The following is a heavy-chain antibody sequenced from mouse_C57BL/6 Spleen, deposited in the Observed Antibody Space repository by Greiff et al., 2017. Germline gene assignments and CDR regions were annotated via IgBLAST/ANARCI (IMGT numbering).Heavy chain of an antibody. Sequence: EVKVEESGGGLVQPGGSMKLSCVASGFTFSNYWMNWVRQSPEKGLEWVAQIRLKSDNYATHYAESVKGRFTISRDDSKSSVYLQMNNLRAEDTGIYYCTRAFYDGYYVGYWGQGTTLTVSS. CDR2: IRLKSDNYAT. CDR1: GFTFSNYW. V-gene: IGHV6-3*01. D-gene: IGHD2-3*01. J-gene: IGHJ2*01. CDR3: TRAFYDGYYVGY.